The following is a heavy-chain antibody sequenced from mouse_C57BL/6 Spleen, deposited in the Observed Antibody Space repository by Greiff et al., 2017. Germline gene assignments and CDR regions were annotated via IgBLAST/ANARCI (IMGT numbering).Heavy chain of an antibody. CDR2: IWRGGST. CDR3: AKEKTLQGYFDV. V-gene: IGHV2-5*01. J-gene: IGHJ1*03. Sequence: VQLQESGPGLVQPSQSLSITCTVSGFSLTSYGVHWVRQSPGKGLEWLGVIWRGGSTDYNAAFMSRLGITKDNSKSQVFFKMNSLPADDTAIYYSAKEKTLQGYFDVWGTGTTVTVSS. CDR1: GFSLTSYG. D-gene: IGHD2-10*01.